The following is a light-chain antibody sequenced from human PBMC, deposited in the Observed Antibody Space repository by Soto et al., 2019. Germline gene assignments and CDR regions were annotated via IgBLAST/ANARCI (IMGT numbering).Light chain of an antibody. V-gene: IGKV1-5*01. CDR1: QSISTW. CDR3: QHYNSYSEA. J-gene: IGKJ1*01. CDR2: DAS. Sequence: GDRVTITCRASQSISTWLAWYQQKPGKAPNLLIYDASTLENGVPSRFSGSGSGTEFTLTISSLQPDDFATYYCQHYNSYSEAFGQGTK.